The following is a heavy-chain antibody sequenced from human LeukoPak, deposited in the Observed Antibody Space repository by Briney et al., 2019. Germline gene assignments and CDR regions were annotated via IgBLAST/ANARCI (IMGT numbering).Heavy chain of an antibody. J-gene: IGHJ3*02. CDR3: ARDGFSSGYPYDAFDI. Sequence: QPGGSLRLSCAASGFTVSSNYMSWVRQAPGKGLEWVSVIYSGGSTYYADSVKGRFTISRDNSKNTLYPQMNSLRAEDTAVYYCARDGFSSGYPYDAFDIWGQGTMVTVSS. CDR2: IYSGGST. D-gene: IGHD3-22*01. V-gene: IGHV3-53*01. CDR1: GFTVSSNY.